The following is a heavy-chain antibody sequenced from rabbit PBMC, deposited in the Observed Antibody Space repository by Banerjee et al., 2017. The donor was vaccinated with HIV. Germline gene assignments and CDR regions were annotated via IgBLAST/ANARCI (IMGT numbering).Heavy chain of an antibody. Sequence: QEQLVESGGGLVKPEGSLKLSCTASGFSFSNKAAMCWVRQAPGKGLEWIACIYGGSSGSTYYASWAKGRFTISKASSTTVTLQMTSLTAADTATYFCARSSSTSTTYPYYFDLWGQGTLVTVS. D-gene: IGHD6-1*01. CDR2: IYGGSSGST. J-gene: IGHJ4*01. CDR3: ARSSSTSTTYPYYFDL. V-gene: IGHV1S45*01. CDR1: GFSFSNKAA.